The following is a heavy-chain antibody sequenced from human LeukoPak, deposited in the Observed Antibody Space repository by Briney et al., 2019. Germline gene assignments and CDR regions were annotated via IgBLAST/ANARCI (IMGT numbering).Heavy chain of an antibody. J-gene: IGHJ4*02. CDR2: IKQDGSEK. CDR3: AKSSYYYGSGSPFDY. V-gene: IGHV3-7*01. CDR1: GFTFSSYW. D-gene: IGHD3-10*01. Sequence: GGSLRLSCAASGFTFSSYWMSWVRQAPGKGLEWVANIKQDGSEKYYVDSVKGRFTISRDNAKNSLYLQMNSLRAEDTAVYYCAKSSYYYGSGSPFDYWGQGTLVTVSS.